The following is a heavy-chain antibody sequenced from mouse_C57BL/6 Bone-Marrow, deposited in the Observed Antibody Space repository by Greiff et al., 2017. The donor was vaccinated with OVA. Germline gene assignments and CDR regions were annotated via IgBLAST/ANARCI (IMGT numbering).Heavy chain of an antibody. CDR3: ARLITVLWDY. Sequence: VQLQESGGGLVQPGGSLSLSCAASGFTFTDYYMSWVRQPPGKALEWLGFIRNKANGYTTEYSASVKGRFTISRDNSQSILYLQMNALRAEDSATDYCARLITVLWDYWGQGTSVTVSS. J-gene: IGHJ4*01. CDR1: GFTFTDYY. V-gene: IGHV7-3*01. CDR2: IRNKANGYTT. D-gene: IGHD2-4*01.